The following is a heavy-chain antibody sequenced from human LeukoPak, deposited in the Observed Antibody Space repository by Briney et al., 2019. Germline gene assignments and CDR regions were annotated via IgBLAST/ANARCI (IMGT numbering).Heavy chain of an antibody. Sequence: PGGSLRLSCAASGFTFSSYGIHWVRQAPGKGLEWVAFIRHDPSNELYADSVKGRFTISRDNSKNTLYLHMNSLRAEDTAVYYCARGLYYKDRSGYPAWGQGTLVTVSS. CDR3: ARGLYYKDRSGYPA. D-gene: IGHD3-22*01. J-gene: IGHJ5*02. CDR1: GFTFSSYG. V-gene: IGHV3-30*02. CDR2: IRHDPSNE.